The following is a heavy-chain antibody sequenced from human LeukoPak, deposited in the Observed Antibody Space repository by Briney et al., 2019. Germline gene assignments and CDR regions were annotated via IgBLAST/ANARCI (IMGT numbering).Heavy chain of an antibody. CDR3: AREGYSSTLDY. CDR1: GFTFSGFW. D-gene: IGHD6-13*01. CDR2: IKQDGSEK. Sequence: GGSLRLSCAASGFTFSGFWMHWVRQAPGKGLEWVANIKQDGSEKYYVDSVKGRFTISRDNAKNSLYLQMNSLRAEDTAVYYCAREGYSSTLDYWGQGTLVTVSS. J-gene: IGHJ4*02. V-gene: IGHV3-7*01.